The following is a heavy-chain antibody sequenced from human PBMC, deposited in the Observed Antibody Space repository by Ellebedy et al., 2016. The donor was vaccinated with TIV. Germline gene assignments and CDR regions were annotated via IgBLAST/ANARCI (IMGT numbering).Heavy chain of an antibody. CDR3: TTGTVWSYGSFDY. J-gene: IGHJ4*02. CDR1: GFTFSNAW. D-gene: IGHD5-18*01. V-gene: IGHV3-15*01. CDR2: IKSKTDGGTT. Sequence: GESLKISXAASGFTFSNAWMSWVRQAPGKGLEWVGRIKSKTDGGTTDHAAPVKGRFTISRDDSKNTLYLQMNSLKTEDTAVYYCTTGTVWSYGSFDYWGQGTLVTVSS.